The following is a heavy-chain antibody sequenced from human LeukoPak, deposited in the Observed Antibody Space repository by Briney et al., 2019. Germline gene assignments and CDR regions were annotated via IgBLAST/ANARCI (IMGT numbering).Heavy chain of an antibody. Sequence: ASVTVSCKASGYTFTGSYIHWVRQAPGQGLEWMGWINPQSGGTEYAQNFQGRVTMTRDTSIITAYMELSSLRSDDTAVYYCARDGRPMDVWGQGTTVTVSS. CDR2: INPQSGGT. CDR1: GYTFTGSY. V-gene: IGHV1-2*02. CDR3: ARDGRPMDV. J-gene: IGHJ6*02.